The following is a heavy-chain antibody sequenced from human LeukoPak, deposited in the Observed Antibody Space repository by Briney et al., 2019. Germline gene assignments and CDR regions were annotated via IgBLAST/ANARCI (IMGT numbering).Heavy chain of an antibody. Sequence: ASVKVSCKASGYTFTSYAMHWVRQAPGQRFEWMGWTNAGNGNTKYSQKFQGRVTITRDTSASTAYMELSSLRSEDTAVYYCASPLTSITNTMIAHWGQGTLVTVSS. CDR3: ASPLTSITNTMIAH. CDR1: GYTFTSYA. V-gene: IGHV1-3*01. D-gene: IGHD3-22*01. J-gene: IGHJ4*02. CDR2: TNAGNGNT.